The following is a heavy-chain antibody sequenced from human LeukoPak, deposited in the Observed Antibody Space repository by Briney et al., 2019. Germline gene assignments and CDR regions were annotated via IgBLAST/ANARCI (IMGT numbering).Heavy chain of an antibody. CDR1: GGSISSSSYY. J-gene: IGHJ4*02. CDR2: IYYSGST. CDR3: ARHADYRTYYFDY. Sequence: SETLSLTCTVSGGSISSSSYYWGWIRQPPGKGLEWIGSIYYSGSTYYNPSLKSRVTISVDTSKNQFSLKLSSVTAADTAVYYCARHADYRTYYFDYLGQGTLVTVSS. D-gene: IGHD4-11*01. V-gene: IGHV4-39*01.